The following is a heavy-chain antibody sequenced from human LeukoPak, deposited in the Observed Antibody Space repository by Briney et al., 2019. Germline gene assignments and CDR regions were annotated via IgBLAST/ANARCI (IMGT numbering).Heavy chain of an antibody. CDR1: GGSISSSSYY. V-gene: IGHV4-39*07. J-gene: IGHJ6*03. CDR2: IYRTGSI. Sequence: SETLSLTCTVSGGSISSSSYYWVWVRQPPGRGLEWIVSIYRTGSINYNPSLKSRFTISLNTSKNQYSLKVNSVTAADTAVYYCARGDCSSTICYSPMYVWGKGTTVTVSS. CDR3: ARGDCSSTICYSPMYV. D-gene: IGHD2-2*01.